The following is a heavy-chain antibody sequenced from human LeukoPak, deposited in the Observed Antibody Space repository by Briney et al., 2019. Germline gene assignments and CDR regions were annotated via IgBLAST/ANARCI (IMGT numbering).Heavy chain of an antibody. D-gene: IGHD4-11*01. J-gene: IGHJ4*02. Sequence: GGSLILSCAASGFSFSSYWMSWVRQAPGKGLEWVANIKQDGSESNYVGSVKGRFTISRDNAKNSLYLQMNSLRAEDTAVYYCAKDSYSKGDYWGQGTLVTVSS. CDR1: GFSFSSYW. CDR3: AKDSYSKGDY. V-gene: IGHV3-7*05. CDR2: IKQDGSES.